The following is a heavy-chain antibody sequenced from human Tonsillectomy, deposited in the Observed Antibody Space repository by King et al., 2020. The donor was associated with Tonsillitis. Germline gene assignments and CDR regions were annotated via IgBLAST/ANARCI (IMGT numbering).Heavy chain of an antibody. D-gene: IGHD3-10*01. Sequence: VQLVESGGGVVQPGRSLRLSCAASGLTFSSYGMHWVRQAPGQGLEWVAVISYDGDKKYYADSVKGRFTISRDNSKNTLYLQMNSLRAEDTAIYYCARDREQDYYGSGNYYTSLQYWGQGTLVTVSS. J-gene: IGHJ4*02. CDR3: ARDREQDYYGSGNYYTSLQY. CDR2: ISYDGDKK. V-gene: IGHV3-30*03. CDR1: GLTFSSYG.